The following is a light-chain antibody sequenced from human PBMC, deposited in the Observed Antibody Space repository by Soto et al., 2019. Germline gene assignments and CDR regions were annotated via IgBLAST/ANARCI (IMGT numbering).Light chain of an antibody. J-gene: IGLJ2*01. CDR1: SSDVGGYDY. CDR2: EVT. CDR3: TSYTSSSALL. V-gene: IGLV2-14*01. Sequence: QSVLAQPASVSGSPGQSITISCTGTSSDVGGYDYVSWYQQYPGKAPKLIIYEVTNRPSGVSNRFSGSKSGNTASLTISGLQAEDEADYYCTSYTSSSALLFGGGTQLTVL.